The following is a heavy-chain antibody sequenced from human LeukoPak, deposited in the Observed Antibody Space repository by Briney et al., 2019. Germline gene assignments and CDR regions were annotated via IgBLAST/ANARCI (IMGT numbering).Heavy chain of an antibody. J-gene: IGHJ4*02. D-gene: IGHD2-21*01. CDR3: ARQLGDRLLFDY. CDR2: IYYSGST. V-gene: IGHV4-61*01. CDR1: GVSISSGSNY. Sequence: SETLSLTCRVSGVSISSGSNYWGWIRQPPGKGLEWIGYIYYSGSTHYNSSLKSRVTISLDTSRNQFSLKLSSVTAADTAVYYCARQLGDRLLFDYWGQGTLVTVSS.